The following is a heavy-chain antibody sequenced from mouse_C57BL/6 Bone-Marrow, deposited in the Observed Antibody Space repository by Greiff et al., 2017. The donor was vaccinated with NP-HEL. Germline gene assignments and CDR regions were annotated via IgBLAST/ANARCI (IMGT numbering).Heavy chain of an antibody. V-gene: IGHV5-6*01. CDR2: ISSGGSYT. Sequence: EVQRVESGGDLVKPGGSLKLSCAASGFTFSSYGMSWVRQTPDQRLEWVATISSGGSYTYYPDSVKGRFTISRDNAKNTLYLQMSSLKSEDTAMYYCARLPITTVVANYCDYWGQGTTLTVSS. D-gene: IGHD1-1*01. CDR3: ARLPITTVVANYCDY. CDR1: GFTFSSYG. J-gene: IGHJ2*01.